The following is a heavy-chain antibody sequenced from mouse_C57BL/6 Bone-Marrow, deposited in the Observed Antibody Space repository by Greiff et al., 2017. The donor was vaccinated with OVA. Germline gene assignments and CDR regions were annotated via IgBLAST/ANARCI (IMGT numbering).Heavy chain of an antibody. D-gene: IGHD2-2*01. CDR2: INPNNGGT. CDR1: GYTFTNYY. V-gene: IGHV1-26*01. CDR3: ARRYGYDRFAY. J-gene: IGHJ3*01. Sequence: EVQLQQSGPELVKPGASVKISCKASGYTFTNYYMNWVKQSPGKSLEWIGDINPNNGGTSYNEKFKGKATLTVDKSSSTAYMELRSLTSEDSAVYYCARRYGYDRFAYWGQGTLVTVSA.